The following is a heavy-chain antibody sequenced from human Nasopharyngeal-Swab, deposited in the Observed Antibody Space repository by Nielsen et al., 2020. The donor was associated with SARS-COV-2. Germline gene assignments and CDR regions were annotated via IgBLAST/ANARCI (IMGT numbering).Heavy chain of an antibody. CDR1: GYTFTSYA. CDR2: IIPIFGTA. J-gene: IGHJ6*03. V-gene: IGHV1-69*13. D-gene: IGHD4-17*01. Sequence: SVKVSCKASGYTFTSYAMHWVRQAPGQGLEWMGGIIPIFGTANYAQKFQGRVTITADESTSTAYMELSSLRSEDTAVYYCARLPYGDYEVGSYYYYYMDVWVKGTTVTVSS. CDR3: ARLPYGDYEVGSYYYYYMDV.